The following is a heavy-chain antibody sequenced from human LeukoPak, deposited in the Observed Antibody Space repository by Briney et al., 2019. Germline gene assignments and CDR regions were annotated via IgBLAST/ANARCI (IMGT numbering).Heavy chain of an antibody. CDR1: GFXFSSYA. D-gene: IGHD3-9*01. CDR3: AKAEGYDILTGLDY. V-gene: IGHV3-23*01. J-gene: IGHJ4*02. Sequence: GGSLRLSCATSGFXFSSYAISWVRQAPGKGLEWVSYIGASGGSTYYADPVKGRSTISRDNSKHTLYLQMNSLRTEDTAVYYCAKAEGYDILTGLDYWGQGTLVTVSS. CDR2: IGASGGST.